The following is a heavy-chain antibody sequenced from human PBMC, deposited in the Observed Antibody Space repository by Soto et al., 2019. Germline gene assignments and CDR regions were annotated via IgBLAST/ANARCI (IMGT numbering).Heavy chain of an antibody. J-gene: IGHJ5*02. CDR2: IYHSGST. Sequence: QLQLQESGSGLMKPSQTLSLTCAVSGGSISSGGYSWSWIRQPPGKGLEWIGYIYHSGSTYYNPSLKSRVTISVDRSKNQFSLKLSSVTAAGTAVYYCARSLYCSGGSCYESSWFDPWGQGTLVTVSS. CDR1: GGSISSGGYS. CDR3: ARSLYCSGGSCYESSWFDP. V-gene: IGHV4-30-2*01. D-gene: IGHD2-15*01.